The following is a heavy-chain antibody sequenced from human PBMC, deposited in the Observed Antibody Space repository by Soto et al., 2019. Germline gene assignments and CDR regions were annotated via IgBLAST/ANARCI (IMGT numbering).Heavy chain of an antibody. D-gene: IGHD2-2*01. CDR3: ARERRDCSSTSCYSSFDY. Sequence: GGSLRLSCAASGFTFSSYDMHWVRQATGKGLEWVSAIGTAGDTYYPGSVKGRFTISRENAKNSLYLQMNSLRAGDTAVYYCARERRDCSSTSCYSSFDYWGQGTLVTVSS. CDR2: IGTAGDT. J-gene: IGHJ4*02. CDR1: GFTFSSYD. V-gene: IGHV3-13*01.